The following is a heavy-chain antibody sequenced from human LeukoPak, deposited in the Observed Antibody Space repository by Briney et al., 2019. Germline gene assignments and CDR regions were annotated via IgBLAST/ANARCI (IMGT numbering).Heavy chain of an antibody. CDR1: GGSISSYY. CDR3: ARAGSSSTSWILDY. CDR2: IYYSGST. V-gene: IGHV4-59*01. Sequence: SETLSLTCTVSGGSISSYYWSWLRQPPGKGLEWLGYIYYSGSTNYNPSLKSRVTISVDTSKSQFSLKLTSVTAADTAVYYCARAGSSSTSWILDYWGQGTLATVSS. D-gene: IGHD2-2*01. J-gene: IGHJ4*02.